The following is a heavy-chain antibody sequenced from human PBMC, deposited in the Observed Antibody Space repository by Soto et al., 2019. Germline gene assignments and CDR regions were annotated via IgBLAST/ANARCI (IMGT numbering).Heavy chain of an antibody. J-gene: IGHJ4*02. Sequence: SVKVSCKASGGTFSSYAISWVRQTPGQGLEWMGGIIPIFGTANYAQKFQGRVTITADESTSTAYMELSSLRSEDTAVYYCARGAVAASRPPLDYWGQGTLVTVSS. V-gene: IGHV1-69*13. CDR2: IIPIFGTA. CDR1: GGTFSSYA. D-gene: IGHD6-19*01. CDR3: ARGAVAASRPPLDY.